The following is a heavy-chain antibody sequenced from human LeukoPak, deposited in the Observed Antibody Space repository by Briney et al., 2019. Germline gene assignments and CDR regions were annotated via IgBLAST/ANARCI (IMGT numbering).Heavy chain of an antibody. CDR1: GFTFSSYA. D-gene: IGHD3-10*01. CDR2: ISGSGGST. J-gene: IGHJ4*02. Sequence: HPGGSLRLSCAASGFTFSSYAMSWVRQAPGKGLEWVSAISGSGGSTYYADSVKGRFTISRDNSKNMLYLQMNSLRAEDTAVYYCAKDSTSGLAASRGDFDYWGQGTLVTVSS. V-gene: IGHV3-23*01. CDR3: AKDSTSGLAASRGDFDY.